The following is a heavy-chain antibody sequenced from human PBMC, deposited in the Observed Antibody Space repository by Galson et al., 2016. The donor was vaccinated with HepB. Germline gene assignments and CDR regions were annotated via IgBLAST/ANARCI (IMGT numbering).Heavy chain of an antibody. CDR2: ISYSGST. J-gene: IGHJ3*02. Sequence: TLSLTCAVYGGSIGYYWSWIRQPPGKGLEWIGYISYSGSTYDNPSLKSRVTISVDTSKNQFSLKLSSVTAADTAVYSCARGGRDDAFDIWGQGTMATVSS. CDR3: ARGGRDDAFDI. CDR1: GGSIGYY. V-gene: IGHV4-30-4*01.